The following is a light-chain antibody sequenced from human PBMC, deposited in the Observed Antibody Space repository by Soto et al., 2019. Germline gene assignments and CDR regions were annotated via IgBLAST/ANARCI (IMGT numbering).Light chain of an antibody. J-gene: IGKJ1*01. CDR1: QTISSW. CDR2: DAS. V-gene: IGKV1-39*01. CDR3: KQSYSTPLT. Sequence: DIQITQSPFTLSASVGDRVTITCRASQTISSWLAWYQQIPGKAPKLLIYDASNLESGVPSRFSGSGSGTDFTLTIRSLKTEDLATYDCKQSYSTPLTVGQGNKGDIK.